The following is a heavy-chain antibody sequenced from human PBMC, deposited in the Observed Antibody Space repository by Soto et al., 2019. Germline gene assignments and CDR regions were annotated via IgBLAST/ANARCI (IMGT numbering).Heavy chain of an antibody. J-gene: IGHJ3*01. CDR2: IQPAGQLI. Sequence: EVQLVESGGGLVQPGGSLRLSCVASGFTFSSSEMYWVRQAPGKGLEWVSYIQPAGQLIFFADSVKGRFTISRDNAKKSLYLQMNSLRAEDTAVYYCARRGSTWGQGTMVPVSS. V-gene: IGHV3-48*03. CDR3: ARRGST. CDR1: GFTFSSSE. D-gene: IGHD2-2*01.